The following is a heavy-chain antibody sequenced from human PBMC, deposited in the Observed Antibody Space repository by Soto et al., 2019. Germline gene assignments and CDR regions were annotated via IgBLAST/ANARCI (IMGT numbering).Heavy chain of an antibody. CDR3: ARRNYPYLFSS. V-gene: IGHV4-39*01. CDR1: GGSISSSRYY. Sequence: SETLSLTCTVSGGSISSSRYYWGWLRQPTGKGLEWIGSIYYSGSTYYNPSLKSRVTISVDTSKNQFSLNLSSVIASETVIFFCARRNYPYLFSSWALGTLVTVSS. J-gene: IGHJ5*02. D-gene: IGHD2-21*01. CDR2: IYYSGST.